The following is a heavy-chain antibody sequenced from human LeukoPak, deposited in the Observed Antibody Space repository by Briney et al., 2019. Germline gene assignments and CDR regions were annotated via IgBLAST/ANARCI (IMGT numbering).Heavy chain of an antibody. D-gene: IGHD3-22*01. CDR3: ARDPGYYDSSGYSDPSGGYFDL. CDR1: GYIFTNYW. J-gene: IGHJ2*01. Sequence: GESLKISCKDYGYIFTNYWIAWVRQLPGKGLEGMWIIYPGDSNTRYSPSFQGQVTISADKSISTAYLQWSSLKASDTAMYYCARDPGYYDSSGYSDPSGGYFDLWGRGTLVTVSS. CDR2: IYPGDSNT. V-gene: IGHV5-51*01.